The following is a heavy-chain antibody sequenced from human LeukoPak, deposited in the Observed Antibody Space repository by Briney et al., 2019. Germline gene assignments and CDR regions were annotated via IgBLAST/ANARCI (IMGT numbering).Heavy chain of an antibody. CDR2: IYRTGST. CDR1: GGSIDSGDDY. CDR3: ARGYYAPPVGYYYMDL. Sequence: SETLSLTCTVSGGSIDSGDDYWSWIRQPAGKGLEFIGRIYRTGSTTSNPSLQDRLTISIDTSKNQFSLQLTSVTAADTAVYYCARGYYAPPVGYYYMDLWGRGNTVTVSS. V-gene: IGHV4-61*02. D-gene: IGHD3-10*01. J-gene: IGHJ6*03.